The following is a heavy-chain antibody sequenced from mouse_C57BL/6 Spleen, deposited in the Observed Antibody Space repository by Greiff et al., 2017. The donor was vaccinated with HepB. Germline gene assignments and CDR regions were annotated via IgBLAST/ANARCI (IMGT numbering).Heavy chain of an antibody. J-gene: IGHJ1*03. CDR1: GYTFTSYW. D-gene: IGHD1-1*01. CDR3: ARENWYYGSSYGTWYFDV. Sequence: VQLQQPGAELVKPGASVKLSCKASGYTFTSYWMHWVKQRPGRGLEWIGRIDPNSGGTKYNEKFKSKATLTVDKPSSTAYIQLSSLTSEDSAVYYCARENWYYGSSYGTWYFDVWGTGTTVTVSS. V-gene: IGHV1-72*01. CDR2: IDPNSGGT.